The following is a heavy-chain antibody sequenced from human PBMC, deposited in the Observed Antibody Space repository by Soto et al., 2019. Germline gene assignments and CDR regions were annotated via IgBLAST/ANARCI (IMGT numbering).Heavy chain of an antibody. D-gene: IGHD1-26*01. CDR3: ARRRSGSYYDY. CDR2: ISGSDGST. Sequence: EVQLLESGGGLVQPGGSLRLSCAASGFTFSNYAMRWVRQAPGKGLEWVSAISGSDGSTYYADSVKGRFTISRDNSKNTLYLQMNSLRAEDTAVYYCARRRSGSYYDYWGQGTLVTVSS. V-gene: IGHV3-23*01. CDR1: GFTFSNYA. J-gene: IGHJ4*02.